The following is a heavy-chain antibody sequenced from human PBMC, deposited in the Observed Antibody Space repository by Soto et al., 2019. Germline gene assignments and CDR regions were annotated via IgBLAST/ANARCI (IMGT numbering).Heavy chain of an antibody. D-gene: IGHD2-21*02. Sequence: GESLKISCKGSGYSFTNYWIAWVRQMPGKGLEWMGIIYPGDSDTRYSPSFQGQVTISADKSISTAYLQWSSLKASDTAMYYCAILTAMTSPLYYGMDVCGQGTTVTGPS. CDR1: GYSFTNYW. CDR2: IYPGDSDT. J-gene: IGHJ6*02. CDR3: AILTAMTSPLYYGMDV. V-gene: IGHV5-51*01.